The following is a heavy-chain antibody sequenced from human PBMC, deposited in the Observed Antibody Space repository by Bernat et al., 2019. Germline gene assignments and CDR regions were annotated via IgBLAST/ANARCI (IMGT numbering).Heavy chain of an antibody. V-gene: IGHV4-39*01. CDR2: IYYSGST. CDR1: VGSISSSIYY. D-gene: IGHD2-2*01. Sequence: QLQLQESGPGLLKPSETLSLTCTVPVGSISSSIYYWACIRQPPGKGLEWIGSIYYSGSTYSNPSLKSRVTMSVDTSKNQFSLKLGTVTAADTAVYYCATLTLGYCSSTSCYFDYWGQGTLVTVSS. J-gene: IGHJ4*02. CDR3: ATLTLGYCSSTSCYFDY.